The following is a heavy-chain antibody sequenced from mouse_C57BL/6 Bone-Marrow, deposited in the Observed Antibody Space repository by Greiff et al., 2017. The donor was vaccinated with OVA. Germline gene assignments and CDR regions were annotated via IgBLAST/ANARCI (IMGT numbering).Heavy chain of an antibody. CDR1: GFTFTDYY. J-gene: IGHJ3*01. D-gene: IGHD2-4*01. Sequence: EVQRVESGGGLVQPGGSLSLSCAASGFTFTDYYMSWVRQPPGKALEWLGFIRNKANGYTTEYSASVKGRFTISRDNSQSILYLQMNALRAEDSATYYCARDDYAWFAYWGQGTLVTVSA. CDR2: IRNKANGYTT. V-gene: IGHV7-3*01. CDR3: ARDDYAWFAY.